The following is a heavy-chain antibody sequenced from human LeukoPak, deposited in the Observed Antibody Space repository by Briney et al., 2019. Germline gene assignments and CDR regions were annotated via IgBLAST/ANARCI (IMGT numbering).Heavy chain of an antibody. V-gene: IGHV3-74*01. CDR1: GFTFSSYW. J-gene: IGHJ6*03. D-gene: IGHD5-12*01. CDR2: ITTDGRGT. Sequence: GGSLRLSCAASGFTFSSYWMHWVRLVPGKGLVWVSHITTDGRGTNYADSVRGRFTISRDNSNNTLYLQMKSLRAEDTAVYYCAKGGGYEAQYYYYYLDVWGKGTTVTISS. CDR3: AKGGGYEAQYYYYYLDV.